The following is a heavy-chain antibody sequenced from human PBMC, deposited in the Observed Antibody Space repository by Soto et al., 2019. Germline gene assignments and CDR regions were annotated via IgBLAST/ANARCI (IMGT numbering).Heavy chain of an antibody. CDR1: GYTFTSQN. D-gene: IGHD1-26*01. J-gene: IGHJ4*02. CDR3: ISTLGARFDY. Sequence: QVQLVQSGAEVKKPGASVKVSCKASGYTFTSQNMHWVRQAPGQGLEWMGVINPSIGTTTYAQKFQXVVXVXADTSTSSVYMEVSSLRSEDTAVYYCISTLGARFDYWGQGTLVTVSS. V-gene: IGHV1-46*03. CDR2: INPSIGTT.